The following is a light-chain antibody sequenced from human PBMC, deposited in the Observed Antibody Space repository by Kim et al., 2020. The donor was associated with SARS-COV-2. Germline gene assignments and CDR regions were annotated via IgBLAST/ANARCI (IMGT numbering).Light chain of an antibody. J-gene: IGKJ4*01. V-gene: IGKV3-20*01. CDR3: QQYFTAPLT. CDR1: QSVTSNK. Sequence: EVVLTQSPGTLSLSPGERATLSCRASQSVTSNKLAWIQQKPGQAPRFLIYRASSRATGIPDRFSGSGSGTDFTLTISRLEPEDFAVYYCQQYFTAPLTVSGGTKLEI. CDR2: RAS.